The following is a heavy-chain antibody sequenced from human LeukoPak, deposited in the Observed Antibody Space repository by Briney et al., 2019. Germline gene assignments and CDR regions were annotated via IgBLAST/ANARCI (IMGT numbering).Heavy chain of an antibody. CDR2: ISYDGSNK. J-gene: IGHJ4*02. CDR1: GFTFSSYA. CDR3: TTGATRLLLEY. V-gene: IGHV3-30-3*01. Sequence: PGGSLRLSCAASGFTFSSYAMHWVRQAPGKGLEWVAVISYDGSNKYYADSVKGRFTISRDNSKNTLYLQMNSLRAEDTAVYFCTTGATRLLLEYWGQGTLVTVSS. D-gene: IGHD2/OR15-2a*01.